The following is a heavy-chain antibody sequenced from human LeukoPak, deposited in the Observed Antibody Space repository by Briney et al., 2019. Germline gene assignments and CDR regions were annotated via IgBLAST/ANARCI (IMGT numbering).Heavy chain of an antibody. J-gene: IGHJ4*02. CDR2: IYHSGST. D-gene: IGHD3-22*01. CDR1: GHSISSGYY. V-gene: IGHV4-38-2*01. Sequence: SETLSLTCAVSGHSISSGYYWCWIRQPPGKGLEWIGYIYHSGSTYYNPSLKSRVIISVDTSKSHFSLKLNTVTAADTAVYYCVSQYDRSGYYAFDYWGQGNLVTVTS. CDR3: VSQYDRSGYYAFDY.